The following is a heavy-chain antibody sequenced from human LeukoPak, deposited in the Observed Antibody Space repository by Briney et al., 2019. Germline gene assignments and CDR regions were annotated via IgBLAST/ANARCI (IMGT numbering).Heavy chain of an antibody. CDR3: ARTYYYGSGSYYNARYFDY. CDR1: GFTFSDHY. V-gene: IGHV3-72*01. D-gene: IGHD3-10*01. CDR2: TRNKANSYTT. Sequence: GGSLRLSCAASGFTFSDHYMDWVRQAPGKGLEWVGRTRNKANSYTTEYAASVKGRFTISRDDSKNSLYLQMNSLKTEDTAVYYCARTYYYGSGSYYNARYFDYWGQGTLVTVSS. J-gene: IGHJ4*02.